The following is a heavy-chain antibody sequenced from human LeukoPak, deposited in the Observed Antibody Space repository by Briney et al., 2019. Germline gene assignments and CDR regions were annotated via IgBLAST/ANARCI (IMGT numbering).Heavy chain of an antibody. CDR3: ARITDRTIFGEIMHGFDI. D-gene: IGHD3-3*01. CDR1: GDSINNNNYY. J-gene: IGHJ3*02. CDR2: IYYNGRT. Sequence: PTQTLSLTCTVSGDSINNNNYYWGWIRQPPGKGLEWIGNIYYNGRTYYSPSLKSRGTISVDTSNNQFSLKLSSVTAADTAVYYCARITDRTIFGEIMHGFDIWGQGTPVTVSS. V-gene: IGHV4-39*01.